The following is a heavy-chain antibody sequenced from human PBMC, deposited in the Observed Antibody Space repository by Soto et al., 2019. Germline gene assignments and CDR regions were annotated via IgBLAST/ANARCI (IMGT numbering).Heavy chain of an antibody. CDR2: INHSGST. V-gene: IGHV4-34*01. D-gene: IGHD3-16*01. J-gene: IGHJ4*02. CDR1: GGSFSGYY. CDR3: ARVLLGGNYNSRHCDY. Sequence: SETLSLTCAVYGGSFSGYYWSWIRQPPGKGLEWIGEINHSGSTNYNPSLKSRVTISVDTSKNQFSLKLSSVTAADTAVYYCARVLLGGNYNSRHCDYWGQGPLVTVSS.